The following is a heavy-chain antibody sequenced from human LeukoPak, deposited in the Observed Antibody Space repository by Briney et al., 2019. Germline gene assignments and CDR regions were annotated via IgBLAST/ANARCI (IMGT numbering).Heavy chain of an antibody. Sequence: PSETLSLTCAVYGGSFSGYYWSWLRQPPGKGLEWIGDIHHSGSTNYNPSLKSRVTISVDTSKNQFSLKLSSVTAADTAVYYCARQHYYGSGSYYFSWFDPWGQGTLVTVSS. CDR1: GGSFSGYY. J-gene: IGHJ5*02. CDR3: ARQHYYGSGSYYFSWFDP. D-gene: IGHD3-10*01. V-gene: IGHV4-34*01. CDR2: IHHSGST.